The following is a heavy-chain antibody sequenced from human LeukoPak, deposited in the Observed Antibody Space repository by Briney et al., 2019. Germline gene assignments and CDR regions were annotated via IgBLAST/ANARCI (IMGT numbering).Heavy chain of an antibody. CDR3: ARDVSRSFDY. D-gene: IGHD5/OR15-5a*01. J-gene: IGHJ4*02. Sequence: PGGSLRLSCVASGFTFSNYWMNWFRQAPEKGLEWVANIKHDASETYHADSVKGRFTIYRDNTQNSLYLQMNNLRAEDTAVYYCARDVSRSFDYWGQGTLVTVSS. CDR2: IKHDASET. CDR1: GFTFSNYW. V-gene: IGHV3-7*01.